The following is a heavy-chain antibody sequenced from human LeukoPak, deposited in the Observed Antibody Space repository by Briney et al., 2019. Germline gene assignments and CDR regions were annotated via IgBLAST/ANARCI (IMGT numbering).Heavy chain of an antibody. CDR3: ARDSDCSGGSCYEGVY. D-gene: IGHD2-15*01. Sequence: GASVKVSCKASGYTFTSYAMNWVRQAPGQGLEWMGWINTNTGNPTYAQGFTGRFVFSLDTSVSTAYLQISSLKAEDTAVYYCARDSDCSGGSCYEGVYWGQGTLVTVSS. J-gene: IGHJ4*02. V-gene: IGHV7-4-1*02. CDR1: GYTFTSYA. CDR2: INTNTGNP.